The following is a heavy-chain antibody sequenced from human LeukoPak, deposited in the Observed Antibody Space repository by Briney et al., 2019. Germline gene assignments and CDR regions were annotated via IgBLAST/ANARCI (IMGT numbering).Heavy chain of an antibody. CDR3: ARGGSSYVLRSYSDY. D-gene: IGHD3-3*01. J-gene: IGHJ4*02. CDR2: IIPIFGTA. CDR1: GGTFSSYA. Sequence: SVKVSCKASGGTFSSYAISWVRQAPGQGLEWMGGIIPIFGTANYAQKFQGRVTITADESTSTAYMELSSLRSEDTAVYYCARGGSSYVLRSYSDYWGQGTLVTVSS. V-gene: IGHV1-69*13.